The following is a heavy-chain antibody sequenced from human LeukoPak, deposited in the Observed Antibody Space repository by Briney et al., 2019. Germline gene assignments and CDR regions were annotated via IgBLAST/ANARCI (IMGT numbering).Heavy chain of an antibody. D-gene: IGHD3-22*01. CDR1: GFTFTSYT. J-gene: IGHJ4*02. CDR2: IGRSSSPI. Sequence: GGSLRLSCAASGFTFTSYTMNWVRQAPGKGLEWLSYIGRSSSPIYYPDSVKGRFTISRDNAKNSLYLEMNSLRAEDTAVYYCARGPYDRSGYRFDYWGQGTLVTVSS. CDR3: ARGPYDRSGYRFDY. V-gene: IGHV3-48*04.